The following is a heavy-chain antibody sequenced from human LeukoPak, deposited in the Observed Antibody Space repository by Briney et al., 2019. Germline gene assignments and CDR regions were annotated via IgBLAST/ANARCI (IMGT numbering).Heavy chain of an antibody. J-gene: IGHJ5*02. CDR1: GGSISTYY. V-gene: IGHV4-34*01. D-gene: IGHD2/OR15-2a*01. Sequence: SETLSLTCTVSGGSISTYYWSWIRQTPGKGLEWIGEINHSGSTNYNPSLKSRVTISVDTSKNQFSLKLSSVTAADTAVYYCARLPGKTVRVPFPPGKNGSAPGGQETWSTFSS. CDR2: INHSGST. CDR3: ARLPGKTVRVPFPPGKNGSAP.